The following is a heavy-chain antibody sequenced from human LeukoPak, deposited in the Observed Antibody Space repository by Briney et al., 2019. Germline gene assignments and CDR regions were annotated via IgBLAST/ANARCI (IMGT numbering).Heavy chain of an antibody. Sequence: PSETLSLTCAAYGGSFSGYYWSWIRQPPGKGLEWIGEINHSGSTNYNPSLKSRVTISVDTSKNQFSLKLSSVTAADTAVYYCASFDYSSSWSRFDYWGQGTLVTVSS. D-gene: IGHD6-13*01. V-gene: IGHV4-34*01. CDR1: GGSFSGYY. J-gene: IGHJ4*02. CDR2: INHSGST. CDR3: ASFDYSSSWSRFDY.